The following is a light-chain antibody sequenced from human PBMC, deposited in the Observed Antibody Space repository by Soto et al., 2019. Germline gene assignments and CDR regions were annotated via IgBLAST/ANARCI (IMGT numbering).Light chain of an antibody. CDR2: GAS. J-gene: IGKJ1*01. Sequence: EIVLTQSLGTLSLSQGERAILSCRASQSVSSSYLASYQQKPGQAPRLLIYGASSRATGIPDRFSASVSGTDLTLTISRLEPEDFAVYYSQQYGSSPWTFGQGTKVEIK. CDR1: QSVSSSY. V-gene: IGKV3-20*01. CDR3: QQYGSSPWT.